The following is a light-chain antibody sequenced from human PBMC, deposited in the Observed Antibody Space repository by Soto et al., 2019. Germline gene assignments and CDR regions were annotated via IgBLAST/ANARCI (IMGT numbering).Light chain of an antibody. CDR1: QTISSW. CDR2: KAS. J-gene: IGKJ1*01. V-gene: IGKV1-5*03. CDR3: QHYNSYSEA. Sequence: DIKMTQSPSTLSGSVGDRVTIAYRASQTISSWLAWYQQKPGKAPKLLIYKASTFKSGVPSRFSGSGSGTEFTLTISSLQPDDFATYYCQHYNSYSEAFGQGTKV.